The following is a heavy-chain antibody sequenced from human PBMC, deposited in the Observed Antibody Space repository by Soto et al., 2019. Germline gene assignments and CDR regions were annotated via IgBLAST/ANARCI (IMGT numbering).Heavy chain of an antibody. D-gene: IGHD2-2*01. Sequence: ASVKVSCKASGYTFISYYMHWVRQAPGQGLEWMGTINPRGGDTRYAQRFQGRVTMTRDTSTTSIYMEVSSLRSDYTAVYYCAIGSPSSTTLGWFDPWGQGTLVTVSS. V-gene: IGHV1-46*01. CDR3: AIGSPSSTTLGWFDP. CDR2: INPRGGDT. CDR1: GYTFISYY. J-gene: IGHJ5*02.